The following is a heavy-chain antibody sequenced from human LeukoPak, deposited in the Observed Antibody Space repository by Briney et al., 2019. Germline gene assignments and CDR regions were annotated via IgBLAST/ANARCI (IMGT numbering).Heavy chain of an antibody. CDR2: IYYSGST. Sequence: PSETLSLTCTVSDGSLSSYYWGWIRQPPGKGLEWIGSIYYSGSTYYNPSLKSRVTISVDTSKNQFSLKLSSVTAADTAVYYCARRSGGEIDYWGQGTLVTVSS. V-gene: IGHV4-39*01. CDR3: ARRSGGEIDY. CDR1: DGSLSSYY. J-gene: IGHJ4*02. D-gene: IGHD3-16*01.